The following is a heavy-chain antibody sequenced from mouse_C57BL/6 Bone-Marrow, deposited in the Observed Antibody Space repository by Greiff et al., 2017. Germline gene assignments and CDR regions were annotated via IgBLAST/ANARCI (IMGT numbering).Heavy chain of an antibody. CDR2: IYPGDGDT. J-gene: IGHJ1*03. Sequence: VKLQESGAELVKPGASVKISCKASGYAFSSYWMNWVKQRPGKGLEWIGQIYPGDGDTNYNGKFKGKATLTADKSSSTAYMQLSSLTSGDSAVCCWAAITTVGEGGYFDVWGTGTTVTVSA. CDR1: GYAFSSYW. V-gene: IGHV1-80*01. D-gene: IGHD1-1*01. CDR3: AAITTVGEGGYFDV.